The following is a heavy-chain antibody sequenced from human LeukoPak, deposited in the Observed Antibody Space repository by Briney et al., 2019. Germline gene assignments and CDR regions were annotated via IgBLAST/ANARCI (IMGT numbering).Heavy chain of an antibody. CDR2: ISSSGSNI. D-gene: IGHD5-24*01. CDR1: GFTFSDYY. Sequence: GGSLRLSCAASGFTFSDYYMSWIRQAPGKGLEWVSYISSSGSNIYYADSVKGRFTISRDNAKNSLYLQMNSLRAEDTAVYYCAGMATTRGNWFDPWGQGTLVTVSS. CDR3: AGMATTRGNWFDP. V-gene: IGHV3-11*01. J-gene: IGHJ5*02.